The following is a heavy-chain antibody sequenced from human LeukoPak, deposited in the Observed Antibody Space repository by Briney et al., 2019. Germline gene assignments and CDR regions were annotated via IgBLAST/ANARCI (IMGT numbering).Heavy chain of an antibody. CDR3: AKGSRFLEWLLSEPYYYYGMDV. CDR1: GFTFSSYA. V-gene: IGHV3-23*01. J-gene: IGHJ6*02. CDR2: ISGSGGST. Sequence: GGSLRLSCAASGFTFSSYAMSWVRQAPGKGLEWVSAISGSGGSTYYADSVKGGFTISRDNSKNTLYLQMNSLRAEDTAVYYCAKGSRFLEWLLSEPYYYYGMDVWGQGTTVTVSS. D-gene: IGHD3-3*01.